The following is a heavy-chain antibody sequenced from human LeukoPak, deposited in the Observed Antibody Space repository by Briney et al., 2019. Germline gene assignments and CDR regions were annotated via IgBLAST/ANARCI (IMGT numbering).Heavy chain of an antibody. V-gene: IGHV3-48*04. CDR3: AGEDYDFWSGYSRFDY. Sequence: GGSLRLSCAASGFTFSSYWMSWVRQAPGKGLEWVSYISSSGSTIYYADSVKGRFTISRDNAKNSLYLQMNSPRAEDTAVYYCAGEDYDFWSGYSRFDYWGQGTLVTVSS. CDR2: ISSSGSTI. CDR1: GFTFSSYW. D-gene: IGHD3-3*01. J-gene: IGHJ4*02.